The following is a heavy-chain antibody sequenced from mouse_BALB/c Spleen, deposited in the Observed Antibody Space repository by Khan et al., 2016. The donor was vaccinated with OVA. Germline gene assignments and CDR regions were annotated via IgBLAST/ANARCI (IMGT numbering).Heavy chain of an antibody. CDR2: IYPYNDYT. Sequence: VRLQQSGPELVKPGASVRMSCKASGYTFTSYVMHWVKQKPGQGLEWIGYIYPYNDYTKYNEKFKGKATLTSAKSSHTAYLELSSLTSEDSAVYYCAKNYRYDVYFDYWGQGTTLTVSS. CDR3: AKNYRYDVYFDY. CDR1: GYTFTSYV. J-gene: IGHJ2*01. V-gene: IGHV1S136*01. D-gene: IGHD2-14*01.